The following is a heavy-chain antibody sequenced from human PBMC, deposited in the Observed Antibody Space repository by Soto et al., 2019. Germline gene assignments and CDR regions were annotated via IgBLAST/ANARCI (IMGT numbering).Heavy chain of an antibody. CDR3: ARGDYYDGSGSFADAFDI. Sequence: EVQLVGSGGGLVRPGGSLRLSCAASGFTFSNYWMSWVRQAPAKGLEWVANIRQDGSEKYYVDSVKGRFTISRDNAKNSLHLQMNSLRAEDTALYYCARGDYYDGSGSFADAFDIWGLGTMVTVSS. V-gene: IGHV3-7*05. CDR2: IRQDGSEK. D-gene: IGHD3-22*01. J-gene: IGHJ3*02. CDR1: GFTFSNYW.